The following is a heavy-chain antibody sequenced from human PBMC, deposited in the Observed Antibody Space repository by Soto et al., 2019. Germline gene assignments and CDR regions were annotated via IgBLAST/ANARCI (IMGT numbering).Heavy chain of an antibody. CDR3: AKDGPTYYYDSSGYYSDAFDI. V-gene: IGHV3-33*06. CDR1: GFTFSSYG. Sequence: PGGSLRLSCAASGFTFSSYGMHWVRQAPGKGLEWVAVIWYDGSNKYYADSVKGRFTISRDNSKNTLYLQMNSLRAEDTAVYYCAKDGPTYYYDSSGYYSDAFDIWGQGTMVTVSS. J-gene: IGHJ3*02. CDR2: IWYDGSNK. D-gene: IGHD3-22*01.